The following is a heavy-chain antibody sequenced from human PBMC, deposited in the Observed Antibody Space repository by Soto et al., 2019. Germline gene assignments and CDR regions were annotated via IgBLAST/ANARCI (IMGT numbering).Heavy chain of an antibody. D-gene: IGHD6-6*01. CDR2: IYYSGST. V-gene: IGHV4-31*03. Sequence: ASETLSLTCTVSGGSISSGGYYWSWIRQHPGKGLEWIGYIYYSGSTYYNPSLKSRVTISVDTSKNQFSLKLSSVTAADTAVYYCARGIIAARPWFDPWGQGTLVTVSS. J-gene: IGHJ5*02. CDR3: ARGIIAARPWFDP. CDR1: GGSISSGGYY.